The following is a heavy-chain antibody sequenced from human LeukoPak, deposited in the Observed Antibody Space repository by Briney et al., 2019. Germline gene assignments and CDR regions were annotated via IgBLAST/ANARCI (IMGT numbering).Heavy chain of an antibody. D-gene: IGHD4-17*01. CDR2: ISYDGSNK. V-gene: IGHV3-30-3*01. CDR3: ARDSGDGDYFVD. Sequence: GGSLRLSCAASGFIFNSYWMNWLRQAPGKGLEWVAVISYDGSNKYYADSVKGRFTISRDNSKNTLYLQMNSLRAEDTAVYYCARDSGDGDYFVDWGQGTLVTVSS. CDR1: GFIFNSYW. J-gene: IGHJ4*02.